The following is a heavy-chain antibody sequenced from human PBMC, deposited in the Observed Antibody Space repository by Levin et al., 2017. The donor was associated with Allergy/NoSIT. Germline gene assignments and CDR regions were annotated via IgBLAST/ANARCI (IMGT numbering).Heavy chain of an antibody. CDR1: GFTFSRYT. J-gene: IGHJ4*02. Sequence: GGSLRLSCAASGFTFSRYTMGWVRQAPGKGLECVSSISNDGGSALYVDSVKGRFTISRDNTKNTLYLQMNSLRVEDTAIYYCARAGPYYSDYWGQGTLVTVSS. CDR3: ARAGPYYSDY. V-gene: IGHV3-23*01. CDR2: ISNDGGSA. D-gene: IGHD3-10*01.